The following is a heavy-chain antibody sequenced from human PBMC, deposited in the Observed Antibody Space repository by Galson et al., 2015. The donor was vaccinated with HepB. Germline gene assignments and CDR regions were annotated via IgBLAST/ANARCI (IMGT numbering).Heavy chain of an antibody. J-gene: IGHJ5*02. Sequence: SLRLSCAASGFTFSDYYMSWLRQAPGKGLEWVSYISSSGSTKYYADSVKGRFTISRDNAENSLYLQMNSLRAEDTAIYYCARDPVPSGSYGSNWFDPWGQGALVTVSS. CDR1: GFTFSDYY. CDR3: ARDPVPSGSYGSNWFDP. CDR2: ISSSGSTK. V-gene: IGHV3-11*01. D-gene: IGHD3-10*01.